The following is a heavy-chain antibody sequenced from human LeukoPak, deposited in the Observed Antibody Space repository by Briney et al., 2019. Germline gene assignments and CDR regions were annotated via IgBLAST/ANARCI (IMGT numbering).Heavy chain of an antibody. CDR3: ARDSFSYGDYEGAFDY. D-gene: IGHD4-17*01. J-gene: IGHJ4*02. CDR2: ISSSSSYI. CDR1: GFTFSSYS. Sequence: GGSLRLSCAASGFTFSSYSMNWVRQAPGKGLEWVSSISSSSSYIYYADSVKGRFTISRDNAKNSLYLQMNSLRAEDTAVYYCARDSFSYGDYEGAFDYWGQGTLVTVSS. V-gene: IGHV3-21*01.